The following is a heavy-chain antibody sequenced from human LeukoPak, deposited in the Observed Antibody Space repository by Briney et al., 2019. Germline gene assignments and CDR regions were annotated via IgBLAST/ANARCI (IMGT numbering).Heavy chain of an antibody. CDR1: GFTFDDYA. CDR2: ISWNSGGI. J-gene: IGHJ4*02. D-gene: IGHD6-19*01. V-gene: IGHV3-9*01. CDR3: AKGKKMTVAGLFDY. Sequence: SLRLSCAASGFTFDDYAMHWVRHAQGKGLGWVSGISWNSGGIGYADSVKGRFTISRDNAKNSLYLQMNSLRADDTALYYCAKGKKMTVAGLFDYWGQGTLVTVSS.